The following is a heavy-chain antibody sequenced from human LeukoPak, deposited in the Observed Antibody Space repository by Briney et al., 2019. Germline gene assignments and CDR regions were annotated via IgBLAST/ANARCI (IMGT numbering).Heavy chain of an antibody. D-gene: IGHD6-13*01. CDR2: ISSSSSSYI. J-gene: IGHJ4*02. V-gene: IGHV3-21*01. CDR1: GFTFSSYS. CDR3: AREPGIAAAGTSLDFAD. Sequence: GRSLRLSCAASGFTFSSYSMNWVRQAPGKGLEWVSSISSSSSSYIYYADSVKGRFTISRDNAKNSLYLQMNSLRAEDTAVYYCAREPGIAAAGTSLDFADWGQGTLVTVSS.